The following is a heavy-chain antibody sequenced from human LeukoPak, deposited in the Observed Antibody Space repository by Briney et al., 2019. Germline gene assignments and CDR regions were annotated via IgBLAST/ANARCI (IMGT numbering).Heavy chain of an antibody. J-gene: IGHJ4*02. CDR2: ISSSSSYI. CDR1: GFTFSSYS. V-gene: IGHV3-21*01. D-gene: IGHD2-2*03. Sequence: PGGSLRLSCAASGFTFSSYSMNWVRQAPGKGLEWVSSISSSSSYIYYADSVKGRFTISRDNAKNSLYLQMNSLRAEDTAVYYCATEEALDIVVVPDARTVVDYWGQGTLVTVSS. CDR3: ATEEALDIVVVPDARTVVDY.